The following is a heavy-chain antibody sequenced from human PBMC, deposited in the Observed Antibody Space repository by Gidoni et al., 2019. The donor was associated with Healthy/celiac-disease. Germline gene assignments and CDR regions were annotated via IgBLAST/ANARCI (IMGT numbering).Heavy chain of an antibody. CDR3: ARRGYRFSDLDS. V-gene: IGHV1-2*02. Sequence: QVQLVQSGAEVKKPGASVKVSCRASGYPFTTYYLHWVRQAPGQGLEWMGWVNPHSGDTNYAQRFKGRVSMTRDTSTRTVYMELGNLMSGDTAVYFCARRGYRFSDLDSWGQGTLVTVSS. J-gene: IGHJ4*02. CDR2: VNPHSGDT. CDR1: GYPFTTYY. D-gene: IGHD2-15*01.